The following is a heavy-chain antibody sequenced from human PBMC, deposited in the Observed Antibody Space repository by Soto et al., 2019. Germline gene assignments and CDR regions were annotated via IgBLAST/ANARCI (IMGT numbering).Heavy chain of an antibody. V-gene: IGHV4-59*07. Sequence: SDTLSLTCTVSGASMTNYYGSWIRQSPRKGLEHIGYVYYSGSTYYSPSLESRATISIDTANNQFSLKLSSLTAADTAIYYCARSGHIFEGVVWGQGILVTVSS. CDR1: GASMTNYY. CDR2: VYYSGST. D-gene: IGHD3-16*01. CDR3: ARSGHIFEGVV. J-gene: IGHJ4*02.